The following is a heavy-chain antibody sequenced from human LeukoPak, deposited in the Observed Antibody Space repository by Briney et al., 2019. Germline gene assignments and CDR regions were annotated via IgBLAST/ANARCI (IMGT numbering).Heavy chain of an antibody. D-gene: IGHD2-2*01. CDR2: ISSSSSYI. J-gene: IGHJ4*02. V-gene: IGHV3-21*01. Sequence: GGSLRLSCAASGFTFSSYSMNWVRQAPGKGLEWVSSISSSSSYIYYAHSVKGRFTISRDNAKNSLYLQMNSLRAEDTAVYYCVRDPHALDYWGQGTLVTVSS. CDR3: VRDPHALDY. CDR1: GFTFSSYS.